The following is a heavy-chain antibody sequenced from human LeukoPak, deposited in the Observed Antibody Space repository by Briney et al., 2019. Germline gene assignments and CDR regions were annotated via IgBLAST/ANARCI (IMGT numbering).Heavy chain of an antibody. J-gene: IGHJ4*02. V-gene: IGHV1-69*04. CDR2: IIPILGIA. D-gene: IGHD6-6*01. Sequence: AASVKVSCKASGGTFSSYAISWVRQAPGQGLEWMGRIIPILGIANYAQKFQGRVTITADKSTSTAYMELSSLRSEDTAVYYCARTGMAARYAFDYWGQGTLVTVSS. CDR1: GGTFSSYA. CDR3: ARTGMAARYAFDY.